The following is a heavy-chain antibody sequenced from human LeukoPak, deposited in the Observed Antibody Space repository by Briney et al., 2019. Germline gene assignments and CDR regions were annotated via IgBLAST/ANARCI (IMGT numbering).Heavy chain of an antibody. D-gene: IGHD2-8*01. CDR3: ARGFRYCTNGVCYTAFDY. V-gene: IGHV4-59*11. J-gene: IGHJ4*02. Sequence: PSETLSLTCTVSGGSISSHYRSWIRQPPGKGLEWIGYIYYSGSTNYNPSLKSRVTISVDTSKNQFSPKLSSVTAADTAVYYCARGFRYCTNGVCYTAFDYWGQGTLVTVSS. CDR1: GGSISSHY. CDR2: IYYSGST.